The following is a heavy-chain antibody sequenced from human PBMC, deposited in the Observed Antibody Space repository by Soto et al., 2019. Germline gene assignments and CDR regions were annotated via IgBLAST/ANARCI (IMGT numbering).Heavy chain of an antibody. V-gene: IGHV4-39*01. CDR1: GGSISSSSYY. Sequence: SETLSLTCTVSGGSISSSSYYWGWIRQPPGKGLEWIGSIYYSGSTYCNPSLKSRVTISVDTSKNQFSLKLSSVTAADTAVYYCASLSGGGYDTKTIFAYWSQGTLVTVSS. J-gene: IGHJ4*02. CDR3: ASLSGGGYDTKTIFAY. D-gene: IGHD5-12*01. CDR2: IYYSGST.